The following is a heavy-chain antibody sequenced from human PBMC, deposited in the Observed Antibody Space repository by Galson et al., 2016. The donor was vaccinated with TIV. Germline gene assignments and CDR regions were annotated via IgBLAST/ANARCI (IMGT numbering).Heavy chain of an antibody. CDR2: IIPLFGTI. V-gene: IGHV1-69*13. J-gene: IGHJ6*02. D-gene: IGHD5-18*01. CDR3: ASDRNTALDTYHQYYGMDV. CDR1: GGTFSTYV. Sequence: SVKVSCKASGGTFSTYVFNWVRLAPGQGLEWMGGIIPLFGTIYYAQKFQGRVTITADESSTTVYMELNSLRSGDTAVYYCASDRNTALDTYHQYYGMDVWGQGTTVTVSS.